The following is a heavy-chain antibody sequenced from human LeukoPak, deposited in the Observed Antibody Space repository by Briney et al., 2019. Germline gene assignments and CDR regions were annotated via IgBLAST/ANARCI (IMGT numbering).Heavy chain of an antibody. CDR3: ARDPLVPTRWYYYDSSGRYGMDV. CDR1: GFTFSSYA. D-gene: IGHD3-22*01. CDR2: ISYDGSNK. J-gene: IGHJ6*02. Sequence: AGGSLRLSCAASGFTFSSYAMHWVRQAPGKGLEWVAVISYDGSNKYYADSVKGRFTISRDNSKNTLYLQMNSLRAEDTAVYYCARDPLVPTRWYYYDSSGRYGMDVWGQGTTVTVPS. V-gene: IGHV3-30*04.